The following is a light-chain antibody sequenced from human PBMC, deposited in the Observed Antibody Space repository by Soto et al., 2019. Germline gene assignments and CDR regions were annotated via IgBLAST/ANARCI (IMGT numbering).Light chain of an antibody. CDR2: AAS. CDR3: LQDYNFPWT. J-gene: IGKJ1*01. CDR1: QGISSY. V-gene: IGKV1-8*01. Sequence: AIRMTQSPSSLSASTGDRFTITCLASQGISSYLAWYQQKPGKAPKLLIYAASTLQTGVTSRFSGSGSGTDFTLTISSLQPEDFATYYCLQDYNFPWTFGQGTKVDIK.